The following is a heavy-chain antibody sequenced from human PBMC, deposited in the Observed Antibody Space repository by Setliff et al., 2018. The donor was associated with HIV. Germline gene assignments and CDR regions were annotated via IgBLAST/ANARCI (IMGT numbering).Heavy chain of an antibody. CDR1: GFIFSSYE. CDR3: ARLGITKIVVPNGGFDI. Sequence: LSLSCAASGFIFSSYEMSWVRQAPGKGLEWISYITGRGTTIEYADSVKGRFTISRDNAKNSLFLQMNSLRAEDTAVYYCARLGITKIVVPNGGFDIWGQGTRVTVS. CDR2: ITGRGTTI. V-gene: IGHV3-48*03. D-gene: IGHD3-22*01. J-gene: IGHJ3*02.